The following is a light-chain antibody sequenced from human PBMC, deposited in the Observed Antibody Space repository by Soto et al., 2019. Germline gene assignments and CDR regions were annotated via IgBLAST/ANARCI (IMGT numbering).Light chain of an antibody. CDR1: QSISSW. CDR3: QQYETYSFT. J-gene: IGKJ1*01. V-gene: IGKV1-5*01. Sequence: DIQMTQSPSTLSASVGDRVTITCRASQSISSWLAWYQQKPGKAPKLLIYDASNLQSGVPSRFSGSESGTEFTLTISSLQPDDFATYYCQQYETYSFTFGQGTKVEVK. CDR2: DAS.